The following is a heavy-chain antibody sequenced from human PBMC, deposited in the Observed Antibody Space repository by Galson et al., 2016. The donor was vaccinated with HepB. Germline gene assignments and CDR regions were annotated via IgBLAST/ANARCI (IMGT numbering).Heavy chain of an antibody. CDR1: SSYS. CDR2: ISSSSTYI. CDR3: ARLVENWNEAGRFDS. Sequence: SSYSMNWVRQAPGKGLEWVSFISSSSTYIYYADSVRGRFTISRDNAKNSLYLQMNSLRAEDTAVYYCARLVENWNEAGRFDSWGQGTLVTVSS. V-gene: IGHV3-21*01. J-gene: IGHJ4*02. D-gene: IGHD1-1*01.